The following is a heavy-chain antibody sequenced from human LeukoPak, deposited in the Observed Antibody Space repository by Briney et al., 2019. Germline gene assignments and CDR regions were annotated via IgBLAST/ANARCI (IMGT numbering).Heavy chain of an antibody. CDR2: IYYSGST. CDR3: ATLTYCSGGCFPKYFQH. V-gene: IGHV4-59*08. D-gene: IGHD2-21*02. Sequence: PSETLSLTCTVSGGSISSYYWSWIRQPPGKGLEWIGYIYYSGSTNHNPSLKSRVTISVDTSKNQFSLKLSSVTAADTAVYYCATLTYCSGGCFPKYFQHWGQGTLVAVSS. J-gene: IGHJ1*01. CDR1: GGSISSYY.